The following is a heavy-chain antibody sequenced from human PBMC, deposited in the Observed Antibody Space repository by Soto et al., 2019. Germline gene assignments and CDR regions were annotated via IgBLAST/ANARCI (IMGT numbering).Heavy chain of an antibody. CDR1: GYTLTELS. CDR3: ARGGYCSGGSCYFLDYYYYMDV. CDR2: FDPEDGET. V-gene: IGHV1-24*01. D-gene: IGHD2-15*01. Sequence: ASVKVSCKVSGYTLTELSMHWVRQAPGKGLEWMGGFDPEDGETIYAQKFQGRVTMTEDTSTDTAYMELSSLRSEDTAVYYCARGGYCSGGSCYFLDYYYYMDVWGKGTTVTVSS. J-gene: IGHJ6*03.